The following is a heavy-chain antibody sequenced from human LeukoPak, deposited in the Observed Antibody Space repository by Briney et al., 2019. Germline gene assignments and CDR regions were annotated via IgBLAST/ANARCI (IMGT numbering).Heavy chain of an antibody. Sequence: ASVKVSCKASGYTFTSYYMHWVRQAPGQRLEWMGIINPSGGSTSYAQKFQGRVTMTRDTSTSTVYMELSSLRSEDTAVYYCARGDIVLMVYANEGPYYFDYWGQGTLVTVSS. CDR3: ARGDIVLMVYANEGPYYFDY. D-gene: IGHD2-8*01. CDR2: INPSGGST. CDR1: GYTFTSYY. V-gene: IGHV1-46*01. J-gene: IGHJ4*02.